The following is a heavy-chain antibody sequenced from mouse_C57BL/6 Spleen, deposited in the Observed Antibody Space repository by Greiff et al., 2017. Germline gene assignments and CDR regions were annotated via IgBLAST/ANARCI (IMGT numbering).Heavy chain of an antibody. J-gene: IGHJ2*01. D-gene: IGHD2-4*01. V-gene: IGHV1-47*01. CDR2: FHPYNDDT. CDR1: GYTFTTYP. CDR3: ARRGIYYDYEGYFDY. Sequence: PLQQSGAEPVKPGASVKMSCKASGYTFTTYPIEWMKQNHGKSLEWIGNFHPYNDDTKYNEKFKGKATLTVEKSSSTVYLELSRLTSDDSAVYYCARRGIYYDYEGYFDYWGQGTTLTVSS.